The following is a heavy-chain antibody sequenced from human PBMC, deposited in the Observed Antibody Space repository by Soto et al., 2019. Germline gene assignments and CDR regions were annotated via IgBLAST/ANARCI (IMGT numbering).Heavy chain of an antibody. CDR1: GGSISSYY. V-gene: IGHV4-59*01. D-gene: IGHD1-26*01. J-gene: IGHJ4*02. CDR3: ARSSGSYPGGYFDD. CDR2: IYYSGST. Sequence: QVQLQESGPGLVKPSETLSLTCTVSGGSISSYYWSWIRQPPGKGLEWIGYIYYSGSTNYNPSLKSRVTISVDTSNNQFSLKLSSVTAADTAVYYCARSSGSYPGGYFDDWGQGTLVTVSS.